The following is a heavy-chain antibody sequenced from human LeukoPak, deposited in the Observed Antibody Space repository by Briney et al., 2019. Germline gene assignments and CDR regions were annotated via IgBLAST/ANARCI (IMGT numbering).Heavy chain of an antibody. D-gene: IGHD5-24*01. J-gene: IGHJ4*02. CDR3: ARLGRSSGDAYNYGFDY. CDR2: IYPGDSDT. V-gene: IGHV5-51*01. Sequence: GESLKISCKGSRYSVTNYWIGWVRQMPGKGLEWMGIIYPGDSDTRDSPSFQGQVTISADKSISTAYLQWSSLKASDPAMYYCARLGRSSGDAYNYGFDYWGQGTLVTVSS. CDR1: RYSVTNYW.